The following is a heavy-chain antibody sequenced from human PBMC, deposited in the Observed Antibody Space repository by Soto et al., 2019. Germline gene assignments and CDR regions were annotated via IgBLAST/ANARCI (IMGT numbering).Heavy chain of an antibody. V-gene: IGHV1-2*04. D-gene: IGHD1-1*01. J-gene: IGHJ6*02. CDR1: GYTFTDFY. Sequence: ASVKVSCKASGYTFTDFYIQWVRQAPGQGLEWMGWINPKSGATNFAQKFEGWVTLTRDTSISTVYMELSRLTFEDTAVYYCARPFPDNTYYYYGMDVWGQGTTVTVSS. CDR3: ARPFPDNTYYYYGMDV. CDR2: INPKSGAT.